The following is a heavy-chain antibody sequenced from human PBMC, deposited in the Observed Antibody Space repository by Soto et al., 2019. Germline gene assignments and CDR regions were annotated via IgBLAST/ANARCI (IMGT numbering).Heavy chain of an antibody. V-gene: IGHV3-74*01. J-gene: IGHJ4*02. Sequence: EVQLVESGGGLVQPGGSLRLSCAASGFTFSSSWMHWVRQAPGKGLVWVSRINSDGTSTSYADSVKGRFTISRDNAKNTLYLQMNSLRAEDTAVYYCATGRGLPRVYWGQGTLVTVSS. D-gene: IGHD2-15*01. CDR2: INSDGTST. CDR1: GFTFSSSW. CDR3: ATGRGLPRVY.